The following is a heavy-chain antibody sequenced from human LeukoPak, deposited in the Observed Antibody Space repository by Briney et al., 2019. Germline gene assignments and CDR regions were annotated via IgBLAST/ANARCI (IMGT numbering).Heavy chain of an antibody. CDR3: ARDGRFPPEPLPRYFDY. J-gene: IGHJ4*02. V-gene: IGHV4-34*01. Sequence: PSETLSLTCAVYGGSFSGYYWSWIRQPPGRGLEWIGEINHRGSTNYNPSLKSRVTISVDTSKNHFSLKLSSVTAADTAVYYCARDGRFPPEPLPRYFDYWGQGTLVTVSS. CDR1: GGSFSGYY. CDR2: INHRGST. D-gene: IGHD1-26*01.